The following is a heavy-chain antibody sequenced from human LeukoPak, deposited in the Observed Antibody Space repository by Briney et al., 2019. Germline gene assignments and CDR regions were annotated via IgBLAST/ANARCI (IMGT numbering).Heavy chain of an antibody. J-gene: IGHJ4*02. CDR3: ARHDPSSIQLWSFDY. CDR2: IYYSGST. CDR1: GGSISSSSYY. Sequence: SETLSLTCTVSGGSISSSSYYWGWIRQPPGKGLEWIGSIYYSGSTYYNPSLKSRVTISVDTSKNQFSLKLSSVTAADTAVYYCARHDPSSIQLWSFDYWGQGTLVTVSS. V-gene: IGHV4-39*01. D-gene: IGHD5-18*01.